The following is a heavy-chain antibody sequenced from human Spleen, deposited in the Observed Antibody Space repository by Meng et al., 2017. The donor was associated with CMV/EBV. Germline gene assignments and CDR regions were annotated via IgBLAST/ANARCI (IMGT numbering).Heavy chain of an antibody. D-gene: IGHD2-15*01. CDR1: YPFTSYY. Sequence: YPFTSYYMHWVRQAPGQGLEWMGIINPSGGSTSYAQKFQGRVTMTRDTSTSTVYMELSSLRSEDTAVYYCARGGCSGGSCYPNWFDPWGQGTLVTVSS. V-gene: IGHV1-46*01. CDR2: INPSGGST. J-gene: IGHJ5*02. CDR3: ARGGCSGGSCYPNWFDP.